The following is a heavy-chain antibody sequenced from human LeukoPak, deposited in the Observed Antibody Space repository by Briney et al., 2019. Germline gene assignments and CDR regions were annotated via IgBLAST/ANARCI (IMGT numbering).Heavy chain of an antibody. J-gene: IGHJ4*02. CDR2: IRYDGSNK. Sequence: GGSLRLSCAASGFTFSSYGMHWVRQAPGKGLEWVAFIRYDGSNKYYADSVKGRFTISRDNSKNTLYLQMNSLRAEDTAVYYCAKDPFQSSTPFDYWGQGTLVTVSS. CDR3: AKDPFQSSTPFDY. V-gene: IGHV3-30*02. D-gene: IGHD6-6*01. CDR1: GFTFSSYG.